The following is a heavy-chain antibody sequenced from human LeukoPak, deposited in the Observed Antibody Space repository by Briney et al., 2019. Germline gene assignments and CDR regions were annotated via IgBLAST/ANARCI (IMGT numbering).Heavy chain of an antibody. V-gene: IGHV4-59*08. CDR3: ARSPPGWYYDNSGQYYFDT. Sequence: PSETLSLTCTVSGGSISGYYWSWIRQSPGKRLEWIGYISFTGNTNYNPSLKSRVTISLDTSKTHFSLPLSSLTAADTAVYYCARSPPGWYYDNSGQYYFDTWGQGALVTVSS. D-gene: IGHD3-22*01. J-gene: IGHJ4*02. CDR2: ISFTGNT. CDR1: GGSISGYY.